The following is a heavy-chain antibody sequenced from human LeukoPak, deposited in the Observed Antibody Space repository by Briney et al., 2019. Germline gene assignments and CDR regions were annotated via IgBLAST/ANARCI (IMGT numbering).Heavy chain of an antibody. CDR2: ISSSSYI. V-gene: IGHV3-21*01. CDR1: RITFSRYY. Sequence: GGSLRLSCSASRITFSRYYMSGVRQAPGQGLEWVSSISSSSYIYYADSVKGRFTISRDNAKNSLYLQMNSLRAEDTAVYYCATKGSGIAVAGTGFDYWGQGTLVTVSS. J-gene: IGHJ4*02. CDR3: ATKGSGIAVAGTGFDY. D-gene: IGHD6-19*01.